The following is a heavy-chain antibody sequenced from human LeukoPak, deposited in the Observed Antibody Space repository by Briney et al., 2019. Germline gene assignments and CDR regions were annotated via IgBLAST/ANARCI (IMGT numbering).Heavy chain of an antibody. CDR1: GFTFGTYN. CDR3: ARGGLYYDTSAYYYMNY. Sequence: GGSLRLSCAASGFTFGTYNMHWVRQAPGKGLDWISYITTAGNVIFYADSVKGRFTISRDEAKNSLYLQMDSLRAEDTAFYYCARGGLYYDTSAYYYMNYWGQGTLVTVSS. J-gene: IGHJ4*02. CDR2: ITTAGNVI. V-gene: IGHV3-48*01. D-gene: IGHD3-22*01.